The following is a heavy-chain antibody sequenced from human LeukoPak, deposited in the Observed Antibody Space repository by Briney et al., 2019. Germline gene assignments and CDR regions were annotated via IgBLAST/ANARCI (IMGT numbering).Heavy chain of an antibody. CDR2: INPSGGST. J-gene: IGHJ4*02. D-gene: IGHD6-13*01. V-gene: IGHV1-46*01. CDR3: IAAAGTSDDY. CDR1: GYTFTSYY. Sequence: APVKVSCKASGYTFTSYYMHWVRQAPGQGLEWMGIINPSGGSTSYAQKFQGRVTMTRDTSTSTVYMELSSLRSEDTAVYYCIAAAGTSDDYWGQGTLSPSPQ.